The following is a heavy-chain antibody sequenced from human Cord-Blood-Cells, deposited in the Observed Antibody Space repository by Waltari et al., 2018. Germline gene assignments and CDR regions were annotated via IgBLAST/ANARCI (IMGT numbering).Heavy chain of an antibody. CDR2: INPNSGGT. J-gene: IGHJ3*02. CDR1: GYTFTGYY. CDR3: ARIPDGLGLGAFDI. Sequence: QVQLVQSGAEVKKPGASVKVSCKASGYTFTGYYMHWVRQAPGQGLEWVGWINPNSGGTNLAQKFQGRVTMTRDTSSSTAYMELSRLRSDDTAVYYCARIPDGLGLGAFDIWGQGTMVTVSS. V-gene: IGHV1-2*02. D-gene: IGHD2-8*01.